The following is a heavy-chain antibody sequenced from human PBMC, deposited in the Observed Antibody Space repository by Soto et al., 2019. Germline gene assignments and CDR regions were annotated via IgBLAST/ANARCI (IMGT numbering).Heavy chain of an antibody. CDR1: GFTFNTFA. Sequence: PGGSLRLSCAASGFTFNTFAMGWVRQDPGKGLEWVSLISGISRDTYYADSVKGRFTISRDNSKNTLYLQMNSLRAEDTAVYYCATQDFRGTTGTTWGQGTLVTVYS. CDR3: ATQDFRGTTGTT. CDR2: ISGISRDT. D-gene: IGHD1-1*01. V-gene: IGHV3-23*01. J-gene: IGHJ4*02.